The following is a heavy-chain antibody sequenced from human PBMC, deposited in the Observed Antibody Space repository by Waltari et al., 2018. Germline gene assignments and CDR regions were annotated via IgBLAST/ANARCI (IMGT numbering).Heavy chain of an antibody. CDR1: GGSIGSNNYY. Sequence: QLQLQESGPGLVKPSETLSLTCTVSGGSIGSNNYYWVWVRQPPGKGLQGIGTMYYTGGTYSNPSLKSRVTLSVDTSKNGFSLKLTSVTAADTAVYFCASRPEFTSGSAIDFWGQGTLVTVSS. CDR3: ASRPEFTSGSAIDF. J-gene: IGHJ4*02. D-gene: IGHD6-19*01. V-gene: IGHV4-39*02. CDR2: MYYTGGT.